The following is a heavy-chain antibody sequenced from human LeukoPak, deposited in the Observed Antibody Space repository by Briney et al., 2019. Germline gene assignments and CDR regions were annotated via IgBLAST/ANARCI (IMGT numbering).Heavy chain of an antibody. Sequence: SVKVSCKASGGTFSSYAINWVRQAPGHGLEWMGGIIPIFGTANYAQKFQGRVTITADESTSTAYMELSSLRSEDTAVYYCARVGPHLYSSSWYNWFDPWGQGTLVTVSS. CDR2: IIPIFGTA. V-gene: IGHV1-69*13. D-gene: IGHD6-13*01. CDR3: ARVGPHLYSSSWYNWFDP. J-gene: IGHJ5*02. CDR1: GGTFSSYA.